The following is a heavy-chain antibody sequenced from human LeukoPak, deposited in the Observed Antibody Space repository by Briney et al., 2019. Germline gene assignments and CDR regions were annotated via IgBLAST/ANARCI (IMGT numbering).Heavy chain of an antibody. CDR2: FDPEDGET. CDR1: GYTLTELS. V-gene: IGHV1-24*01. CDR3: ATVVNRFLEWPYDY. J-gene: IGHJ4*02. Sequence: ASVKVSCKVSGYTLTELSMHWVRQAPGKGLEWMGGFDPEDGETIYAQKFQGRVTMTEDTSTDTAYMELSSLRSEDTAVHYCATVVNRFLEWPYDYWGQGTLVTVSS. D-gene: IGHD3-3*01.